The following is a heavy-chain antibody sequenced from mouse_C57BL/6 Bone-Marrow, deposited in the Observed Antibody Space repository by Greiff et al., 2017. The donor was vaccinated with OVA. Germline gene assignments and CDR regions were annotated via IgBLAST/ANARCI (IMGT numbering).Heavy chain of an antibody. CDR2: ISNGGGST. CDR3: ARHGYYYGSSYVDWYFDV. D-gene: IGHD1-1*01. Sequence: EVQVVESGGGLVQPGGSLKLSCAASGFTFSDYYMYWVRQTPEKRLEWVAYISNGGGSTYYPDTVKGRFTISRDNAKNTLYLQMSRLKSEDTAMYYCARHGYYYGSSYVDWYFDVWGTGTTVTVSS. CDR1: GFTFSDYY. J-gene: IGHJ1*03. V-gene: IGHV5-12*01.